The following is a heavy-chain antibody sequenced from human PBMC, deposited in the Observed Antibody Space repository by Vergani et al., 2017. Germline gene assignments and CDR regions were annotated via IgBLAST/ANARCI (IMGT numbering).Heavy chain of an antibody. V-gene: IGHV3-48*01. D-gene: IGHD2-2*01. CDR2: ISSSSNTI. J-gene: IGHJ4*02. Sequence: EVQLVETGGGLIQPGGSLRLSCAASGFSFSTYGMNWVRQAPEKGLEWVSYISSSSNTINYADSVKGRFTLSRDNAKNSLYLQMNSLRAEDTAVYYCTRGGASRGDYWGQGTLVTVSS. CDR3: TRGGASRGDY. CDR1: GFSFSTYG.